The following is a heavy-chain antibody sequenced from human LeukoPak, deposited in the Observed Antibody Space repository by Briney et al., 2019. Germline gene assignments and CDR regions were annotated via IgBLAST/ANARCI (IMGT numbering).Heavy chain of an antibody. CDR2: IKQDGSEK. CDR1: GFTFSSYW. D-gene: IGHD3-3*01. Sequence: GGSLRLSCAASGFTFSSYWMSRVRQAPGKGLEWVANIKQDGSEKYYVDSVKGRFTISRDNAKNSLYLQMNSLRAEDTAVYYCARGLEWLLWSFDYWGQGTLVTVSS. CDR3: ARGLEWLLWSFDY. J-gene: IGHJ4*02. V-gene: IGHV3-7*01.